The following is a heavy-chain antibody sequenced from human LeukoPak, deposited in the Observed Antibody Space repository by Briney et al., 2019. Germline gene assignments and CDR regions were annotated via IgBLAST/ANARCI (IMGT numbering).Heavy chain of an antibody. CDR3: ARIVRVAVSGRPYYYYYYMDV. J-gene: IGHJ6*03. Sequence: SETLSLTCAVYGGSFSGYYWSWIRQPPGKGLEWIGEINHSGITNYNPSLKSRVTISVDTSKNQFSLKVSSVTAADTAVFYCARIVRVAVSGRPYYYYYYMDVWGKGTTVTVSS. D-gene: IGHD6-19*01. CDR2: INHSGIT. CDR1: GGSFSGYY. V-gene: IGHV4-34*01.